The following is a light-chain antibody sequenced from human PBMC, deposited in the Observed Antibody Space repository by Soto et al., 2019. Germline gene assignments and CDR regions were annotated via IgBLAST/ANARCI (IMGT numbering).Light chain of an antibody. Sequence: IVLTQSRGALALSPAERSTLSCRARQSVSSLYLAGYQQKPGQPPSLLIYGASSRATGSPDRFSGSGSGINFPLTNSRLEPEDFAVYYCQRYGSPRPFGGGTKVDIK. V-gene: IGKV3-20*01. CDR2: GAS. CDR1: QSVSSLY. CDR3: QRYGSPRP. J-gene: IGKJ4*01.